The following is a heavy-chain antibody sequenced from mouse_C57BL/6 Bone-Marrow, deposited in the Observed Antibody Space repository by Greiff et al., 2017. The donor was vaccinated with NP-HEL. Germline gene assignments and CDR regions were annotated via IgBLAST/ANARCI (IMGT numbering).Heavy chain of an antibody. CDR1: GYAFSSYW. CDR2: IYPGDGDT. V-gene: IGHV1-80*01. J-gene: IGHJ4*01. D-gene: IGHD3-2*02. Sequence: QVQLQQSGAELVKPGASVKISCKASGYAFSSYWMNWVKQRPGKGLEWIGQIYPGDGDTNYNGKFKGKATLTADKSSSTAYMQLSSLTSEDSAVYFCARQLRLPYYYAMDYWGRGTSVTVSS. CDR3: ARQLRLPYYYAMDY.